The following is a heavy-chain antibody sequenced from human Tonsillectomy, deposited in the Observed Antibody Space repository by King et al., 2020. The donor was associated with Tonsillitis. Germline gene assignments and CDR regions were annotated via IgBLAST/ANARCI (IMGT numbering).Heavy chain of an antibody. V-gene: IGHV3-30*18. D-gene: IGHD3-22*01. CDR3: AKYAERFRPYYYDSSGYSVDY. CDR2: ISYDGSNK. CDR1: GFTFSSYG. Sequence: VQLVESGGGVVQPGRSLRLSCAASGFTFSSYGMHWVRQAPGKGLEWVAVISYDGSNKYYADSVKGRFTISRDNSKNTLYLQMNSLRAEDTAVYYCAKYAERFRPYYYDSSGYSVDYWGQGTLVTVSS. J-gene: IGHJ4*02.